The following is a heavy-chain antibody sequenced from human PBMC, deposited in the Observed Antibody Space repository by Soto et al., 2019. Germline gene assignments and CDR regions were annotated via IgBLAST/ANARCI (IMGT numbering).Heavy chain of an antibody. D-gene: IGHD2-15*01. V-gene: IGHV3-23*01. CDR2: ISLGGGST. J-gene: IGHJ4*02. Sequence: PAGSLELSCAASGFTFSRFDMSWVRQTPGKGLQWVAGISLGGGSTYYTDSVKGRFTISRDNSQNTLYLQMNSLRGEDTAVYYCAKTVSIAVVAAPNFDSWGQGTLVTVSS. CDR1: GFTFSRFD. CDR3: AKTVSIAVVAAPNFDS.